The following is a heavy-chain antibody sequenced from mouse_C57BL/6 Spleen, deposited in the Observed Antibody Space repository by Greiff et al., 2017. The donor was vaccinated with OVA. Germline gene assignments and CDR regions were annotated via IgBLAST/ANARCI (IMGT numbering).Heavy chain of an antibody. J-gene: IGHJ2*01. Sequence: EVMLVESGGGLVKPGGSLKLSCAASGFTFSSYTMSWVRQTPEKRLEWVATISGGGGNTYYPDSVKGRFTISRDNAKNTLYLQMSSLRSEDTALYYCARRHYGSSYFDYWGQGTTLTVSS. V-gene: IGHV5-9*01. CDR1: GFTFSSYT. D-gene: IGHD1-1*01. CDR2: ISGGGGNT. CDR3: ARRHYGSSYFDY.